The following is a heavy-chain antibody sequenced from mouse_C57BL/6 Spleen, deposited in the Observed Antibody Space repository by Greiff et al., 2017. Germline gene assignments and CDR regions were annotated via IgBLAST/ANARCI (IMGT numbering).Heavy chain of an antibody. Sequence: QVQLQQPGAELVMPGASVKLSCKASGYTFTSYWMHWVKQRPGQGLEWIGEIDPSDSYTNYNQKFKGKSTLTVDKSSSTAYMQLSSLTSEDSAVYYCARLDDYQFADWGQGTLVTVSA. CDR1: GYTFTSYW. J-gene: IGHJ3*01. V-gene: IGHV1-69*01. CDR3: ARLDDYQFAD. D-gene: IGHD2-4*01. CDR2: IDPSDSYT.